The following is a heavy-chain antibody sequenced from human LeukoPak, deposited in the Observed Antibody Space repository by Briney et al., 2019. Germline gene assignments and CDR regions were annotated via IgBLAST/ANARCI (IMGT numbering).Heavy chain of an antibody. V-gene: IGHV3-15*01. CDR1: GFTLSNAL. D-gene: IGHD5-18*01. CDR3: TTNTAMVSSRMDF. J-gene: IGHJ6*02. Sequence: PGGSLRLSCAAAGFTLSNALMSWVRQAPGKGLEWVGRIKRKDDGGKTDYVASVKGRFTISRDDSKNTLFLQMNSLKTEDTAVYYCTTNTAMVSSRMDFWGQGTTVTVSS. CDR2: IKRKDDGGKT.